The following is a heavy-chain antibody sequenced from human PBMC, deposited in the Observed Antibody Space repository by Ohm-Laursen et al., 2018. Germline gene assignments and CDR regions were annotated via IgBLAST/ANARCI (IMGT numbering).Heavy chain of an antibody. CDR3: AGQQLGDAFDI. Sequence: ASVKVSCKASGYTFTSYYMHWVRQAPGQGLEWMGGIIPIFGTANYAQKFQGRVTITADESTSTVYMELSSLTSEDTAVYYCAGQQLGDAFDIWGQGTMVTVSS. CDR2: IIPIFGTA. CDR1: GYTFTSYY. V-gene: IGHV1-69*13. D-gene: IGHD6-13*01. J-gene: IGHJ3*02.